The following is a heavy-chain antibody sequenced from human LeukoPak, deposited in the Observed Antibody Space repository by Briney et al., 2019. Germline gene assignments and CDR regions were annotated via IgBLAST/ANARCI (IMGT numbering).Heavy chain of an antibody. CDR2: INHSGST. V-gene: IGHV4-34*01. CDR1: GGSFSGYY. Sequence: SETLSLTCAVYGGSFSGYYWSWIRQPPGKGLEWIGEINHSGSTNYNPSLKSRVTISVDTSKNQFSLKLSSVTAADTAVYYCARDRGGSYFGYWGQGTLVTVSS. J-gene: IGHJ4*02. CDR3: ARDRGGSYFGY. D-gene: IGHD1-26*01.